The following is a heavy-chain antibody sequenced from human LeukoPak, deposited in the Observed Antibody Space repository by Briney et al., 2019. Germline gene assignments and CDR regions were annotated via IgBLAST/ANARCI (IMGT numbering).Heavy chain of an antibody. V-gene: IGHV4-4*02. J-gene: IGHJ4*02. Sequence: SETLPLTCAVSGGSISSNNWWSWVRQPPGKGLEWIGEIYHSGSTNYNPSLKSRVTISVDKSKNQFSLKLSSVTAADTAVYYCARDTAPLQNFDYWGQGTLVTVSS. CDR1: GGSISSNNW. CDR3: ARDTAPLQNFDY. CDR2: IYHSGST.